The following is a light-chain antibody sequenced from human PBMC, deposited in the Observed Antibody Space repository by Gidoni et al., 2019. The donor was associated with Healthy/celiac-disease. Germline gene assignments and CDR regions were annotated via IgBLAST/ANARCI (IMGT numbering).Light chain of an antibody. CDR2: AAS. J-gene: IGKJ4*01. V-gene: IGKV1-39*01. CDR1: QSISSY. Sequence: DIQMTQSPSSLSASVGDRVTITCRASQSISSYLNWYQQKPGKAPKLLIYAASSLQSGGPSRCSGSGAGTDFTLTISSLQPEDFATYYCQQSYSTPRLTFGEGTKVEIK. CDR3: QQSYSTPRLT.